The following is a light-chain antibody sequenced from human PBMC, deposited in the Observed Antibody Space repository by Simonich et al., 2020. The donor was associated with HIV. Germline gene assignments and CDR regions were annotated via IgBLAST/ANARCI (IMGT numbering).Light chain of an antibody. Sequence: EIVLTQSPATLSLSPGERAALSCRASQSVSSYLAWYQQKPGQAPRLLSYDASNRATGLPARFSGSGSGTDFTLTISSLEPEDFAVYYCQQRSYWMYTFGQGTKLEIK. CDR2: DAS. V-gene: IGKV3-11*01. J-gene: IGKJ2*01. CDR1: QSVSSY. CDR3: QQRSYWMYT.